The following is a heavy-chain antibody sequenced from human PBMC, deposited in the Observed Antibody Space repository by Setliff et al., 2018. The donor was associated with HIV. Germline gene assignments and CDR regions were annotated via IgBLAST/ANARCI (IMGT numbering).Heavy chain of an antibody. CDR1: GASISSSSHH. D-gene: IGHD1-26*01. CDR3: ARIVRWELVATSTFFYYYMDV. Sequence: PSETLSLTCTVSGASISSSSHHWAWIRQPPGKGLEYIGNIYYTGSTHHNPSLESRVATSVDTSKNQFSLKLSSVTAADTVVYSCARIVRWELVATSTFFYYYMDVWGKGTTVTVSS. V-gene: IGHV4-39*01. CDR2: IYYTGST. J-gene: IGHJ6*03.